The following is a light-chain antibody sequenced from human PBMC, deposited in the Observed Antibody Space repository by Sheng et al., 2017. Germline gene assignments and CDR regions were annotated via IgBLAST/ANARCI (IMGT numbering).Light chain of an antibody. V-gene: IGLV2-11*01. J-gene: IGLJ1*01. CDR3: CSYAGWYTYV. CDR1: SSDVGGYNY. Sequence: QSALTQPRSVSGSPGQSVTISCTGTSSDVGGYNYVSWYQHHPGKAPKMMIYDVNKRPSGVPDRFSGSKSVDTASLTISGLQAEDEADYYCCSYAGWYTYVFGTGTKVTV. CDR2: DVN.